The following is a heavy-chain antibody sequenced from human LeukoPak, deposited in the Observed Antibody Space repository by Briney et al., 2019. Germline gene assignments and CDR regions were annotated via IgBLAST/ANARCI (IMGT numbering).Heavy chain of an antibody. CDR2: ISVTGSST. CDR1: GFTFNNYA. CDR3: AKSYCSSTGCYFDWYFDL. Sequence: GGSLRLSCAASGFTFNNYAMGWVRQAPGKGLEWVSAISVTGSSTNYADSVKGRFTISRDNSKNTLYVQMTSLRAEDTAVYYCAKSYCSSTGCYFDWYFDLWGRGTLVTVSS. J-gene: IGHJ2*01. D-gene: IGHD2-2*01. V-gene: IGHV3-23*01.